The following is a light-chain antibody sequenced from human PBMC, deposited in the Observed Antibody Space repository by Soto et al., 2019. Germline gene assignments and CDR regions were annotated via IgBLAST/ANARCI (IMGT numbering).Light chain of an antibody. Sequence: EIVMTQSPATLSVSPGVRATLSCRASQTISATLAWYQQKPGQAPRLLIHGASTRAPGFPARFSGSGSGTDFTLTISSLQSEDFAVYYCQQYDNWPWTFGQGTKVEIK. V-gene: IGKV3-15*01. CDR2: GAS. CDR3: QQYDNWPWT. CDR1: QTISAT. J-gene: IGKJ1*01.